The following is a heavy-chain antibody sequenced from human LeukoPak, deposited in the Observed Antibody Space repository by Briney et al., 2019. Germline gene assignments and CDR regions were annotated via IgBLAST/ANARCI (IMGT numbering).Heavy chain of an antibody. CDR3: ARDPRRDGYNYAPIYYYYYMDV. J-gene: IGHJ6*03. CDR1: GFTFSSYG. D-gene: IGHD5-24*01. CDR2: IRYDGSNK. V-gene: IGHV3-30*02. Sequence: PGGSLRLSCAASGFTFSSYGMHWVRQAPGKGLEWVAFIRYDGSNKYYADSVKGRFTISRDNAKNSLYLQMNGLRAEDTAVYYCARDPRRDGYNYAPIYYYYYMDVWGKGTTVTVSS.